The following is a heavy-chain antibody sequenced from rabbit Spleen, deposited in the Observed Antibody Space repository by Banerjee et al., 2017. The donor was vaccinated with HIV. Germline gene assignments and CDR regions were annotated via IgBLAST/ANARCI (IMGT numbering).Heavy chain of an antibody. J-gene: IGHJ4*01. CDR3: ARGADYGGWNYVFNL. CDR2: ISFSNARM. V-gene: IGHV1S45*01. D-gene: IGHD2-1*01. CDR1: GFSFSGYW. Sequence: QEQLEESGGDLVKPEGSLTLTCTASGFSFSGYWMCWVRQAPGKGLEWIGCISFSNARMHYASWVNGRFTISATSSTMDLKMTSLTAADTATYFCARGADYGGWNYVFNLWGPGTLVTVS.